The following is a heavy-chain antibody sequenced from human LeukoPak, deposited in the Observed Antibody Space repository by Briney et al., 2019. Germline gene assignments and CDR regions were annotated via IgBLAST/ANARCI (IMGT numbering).Heavy chain of an antibody. V-gene: IGHV3-74*01. J-gene: IGHJ4*02. CDR2: INSDGSST. CDR1: GFTFSSHW. D-gene: IGHD2-8*01. Sequence: GGSLRLSCAASGFTFSSHWMHWVRQAPGKGLVWVSRINSDGSSTTYADSVKGRFTISRDNANNTLYLQMDSLRAEDTAVYYCARALAPPAHYATHGVWGQGTLVTVSS. CDR3: ARALAPPAHYATHGV.